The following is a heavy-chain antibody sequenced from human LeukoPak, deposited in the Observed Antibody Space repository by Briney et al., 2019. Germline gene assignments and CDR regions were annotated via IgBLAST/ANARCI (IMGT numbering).Heavy chain of an antibody. CDR3: ARDPLYYYDSSGYEYFQH. D-gene: IGHD3-22*01. V-gene: IGHV3-33*01. Sequence: GGSLRLSCAASGFTFSSYGMHWVRQAPGKGLEWVAVIWYDGSNKYHADSVKGRFTISRDNSKNTLYLQMNSLRAEDTAVYYCARDPLYYYDSSGYEYFQHWGQGTLVTVSS. CDR2: IWYDGSNK. J-gene: IGHJ1*01. CDR1: GFTFSSYG.